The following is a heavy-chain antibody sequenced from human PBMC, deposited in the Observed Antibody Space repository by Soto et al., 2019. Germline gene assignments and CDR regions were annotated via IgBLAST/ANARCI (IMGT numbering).Heavy chain of an antibody. CDR1: GDSISSSSYY. J-gene: IGHJ4*02. V-gene: IGHV4-39*01. D-gene: IGHD7-27*01. CDR2: MSYGGSP. CDR3: AVRGGTGYLYYFDY. Sequence: PSETRSLTCTVSGDSISSSSYYWGWIRQPPGKGLEWIGSMSYGGSPSNNPSLRSRVTLSVDTSKNQFSLRLSSVTASDTAFYYCAVRGGTGYLYYFDYWGQGTLVTVSS.